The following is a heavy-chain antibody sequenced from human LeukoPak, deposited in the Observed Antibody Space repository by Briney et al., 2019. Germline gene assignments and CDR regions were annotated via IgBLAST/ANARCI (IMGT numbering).Heavy chain of an antibody. CDR1: GFTFSSYE. Sequence: GGSLRLSRPASGFTFSSYEMNWVRQAPGKGLEWVSYISSSGSTKYYADSVKGRFTISRDNAKNSLYLQMNSLRAEDTAVYYCAELGITMIGGVWGKGTTVTISS. J-gene: IGHJ6*04. V-gene: IGHV3-48*03. D-gene: IGHD3-10*02. CDR2: ISSSGSTK. CDR3: AELGITMIGGV.